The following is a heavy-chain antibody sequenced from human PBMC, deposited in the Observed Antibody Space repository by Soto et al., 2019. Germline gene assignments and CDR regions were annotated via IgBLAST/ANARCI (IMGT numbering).Heavy chain of an antibody. CDR3: AKGRAPWYSSGWYYFDY. CDR1: GFTISSYG. D-gene: IGHD6-19*01. V-gene: IGHV3-30*18. J-gene: IGHJ4*02. CDR2: ISYDGSNK. Sequence: QVQLVESGGGVVQPGRSLRLSCAASGFTISSYGMHWVRQAPGKGLEWVAVISYDGSNKYYADSVKGRFTISRDNSPNQXYLQMNSPSAEDTAVYYCAKGRAPWYSSGWYYFDYWGQGTLVTVSS.